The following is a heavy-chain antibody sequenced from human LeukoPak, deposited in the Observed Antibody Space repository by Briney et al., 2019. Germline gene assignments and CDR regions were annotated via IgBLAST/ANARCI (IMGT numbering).Heavy chain of an antibody. V-gene: IGHV3-15*04. Sequence: GGSLRLSCAASRFTFSSYAMNWVRQAPGKGLEWVGRIASKTDGGTTDYAAPVKGRFTISRDDSKNTLFLQMNSLKTEDTAVYYCTTGIRGDCGQGTLVTVSS. J-gene: IGHJ4*02. CDR1: RFTFSSYA. CDR3: TTGIRGD. CDR2: IASKTDGGTT.